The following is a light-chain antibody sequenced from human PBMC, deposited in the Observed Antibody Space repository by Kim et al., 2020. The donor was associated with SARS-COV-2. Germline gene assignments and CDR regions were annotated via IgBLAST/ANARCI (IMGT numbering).Light chain of an antibody. CDR1: QSIGNY. Sequence: DIEMTQSPCYMAASVGGRVTITCRASQSIGNYLNWYQQKPGKAPNLLIYAASTLESGVPSRFSGSGSGTDFTLSISSLQREDFSTYYCQQSSGAPRTFGQGTKVDIK. J-gene: IGKJ1*01. CDR3: QQSSGAPRT. CDR2: AAS. V-gene: IGKV1-39*01.